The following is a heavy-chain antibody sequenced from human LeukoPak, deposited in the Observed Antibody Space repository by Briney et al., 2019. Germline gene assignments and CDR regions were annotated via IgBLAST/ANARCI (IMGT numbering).Heavy chain of an antibody. J-gene: IGHJ4*02. CDR2: IYYSGST. V-gene: IGHV4-39*07. CDR3: ARQAVAEEYYFDY. CDR1: GGSISSSSYY. D-gene: IGHD6-19*01. Sequence: SETLSLTCTVSGGSISSSSYYWGWIRQPPGKGLEWIGSIYYSGSTYYNPSLKSRVTISVDTSKNQFSLKLSSVTAADTAVYYCARQAVAEEYYFDYWGQGTLVTVSS.